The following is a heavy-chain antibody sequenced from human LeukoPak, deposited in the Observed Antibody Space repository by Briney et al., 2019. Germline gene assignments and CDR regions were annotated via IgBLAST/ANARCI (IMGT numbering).Heavy chain of an antibody. V-gene: IGHV4-39*07. CDR1: GGSISSSSYY. Sequence: SETLSLTCTVSGGSISSSSYYWGWIRQPPGKGLEWIGEINHSGSTNYNPSLKSRVTISVDTSKSQFSLKLSSVTAADTAVYYCARDGQLWHYVFDYWGQGTLVTVSS. D-gene: IGHD5-18*01. CDR2: INHSGST. CDR3: ARDGQLWHYVFDY. J-gene: IGHJ4*02.